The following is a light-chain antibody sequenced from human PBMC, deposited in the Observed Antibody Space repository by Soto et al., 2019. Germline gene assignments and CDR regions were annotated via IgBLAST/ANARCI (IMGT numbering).Light chain of an antibody. J-gene: IGLJ1*01. CDR3: QSYDSSLSGYV. Sequence: QSVLTQPPSVSWAPGQRVTISCTGSSSNIGAGYDVHWYQQLPGTAPKLLIYGNNNRPSGAPDRFSGSKSGTSASLAITGLQAEDGADYYCQSYDSSLSGYVFGTGTKVTVL. CDR1: SSNIGAGYD. V-gene: IGLV1-40*01. CDR2: GNN.